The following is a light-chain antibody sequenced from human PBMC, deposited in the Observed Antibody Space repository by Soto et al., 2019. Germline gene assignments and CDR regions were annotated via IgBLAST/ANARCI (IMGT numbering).Light chain of an antibody. J-gene: IGKJ5*01. CDR1: QSVLYSSNNKNY. CDR3: QQYYSTLIT. CDR2: WAS. V-gene: IGKV4-1*01. Sequence: DIVMTQSPDSLAVSLCERATINCKSSQSVLYSSNNKNYLAWYQQKPGQPPKLLIYWASTRESGVPDRFSGSGSGTDFTLTISSLRAEDVAVYYCQQYYSTLITFGQGTRLEIK.